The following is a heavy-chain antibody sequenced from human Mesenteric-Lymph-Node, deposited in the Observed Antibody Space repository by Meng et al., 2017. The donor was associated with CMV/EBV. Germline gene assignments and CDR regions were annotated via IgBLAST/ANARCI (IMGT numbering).Heavy chain of an antibody. D-gene: IGHD3-22*01. CDR2: ISGDGSST. CDR1: GFTFSNNP. Sequence: GGSLRLSCAASGFTFSNNPMHWVRQAPGRGLEYVSAISGDGSSTHYANSVKGRFTISRDNSKNTLYLEMGSLRAEDTALYYCAREDSAGSNWFDPWGQGTLVTVSS. J-gene: IGHJ5*02. CDR3: AREDSAGSNWFDP. V-gene: IGHV3-64*01.